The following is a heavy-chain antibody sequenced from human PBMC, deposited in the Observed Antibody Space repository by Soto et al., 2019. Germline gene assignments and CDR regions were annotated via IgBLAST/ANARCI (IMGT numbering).Heavy chain of an antibody. CDR3: AKEGREGDIVAVVTATPFDY. V-gene: IGHV3-30*18. J-gene: IGHJ4*02. CDR2: ISYDGSNK. CDR1: GFTFSSYG. Sequence: QVQLVESGGGVVQPGRSLRLSCAASGFTFSSYGMHWVRQAPGKGLEWVAVISYDGSNKYYADSVKGRFTISRDNSKNTXYRXMNSLRAEDTAVYYCAKEGREGDIVAVVTATPFDYWGQGTLVTVSS. D-gene: IGHD2-15*01.